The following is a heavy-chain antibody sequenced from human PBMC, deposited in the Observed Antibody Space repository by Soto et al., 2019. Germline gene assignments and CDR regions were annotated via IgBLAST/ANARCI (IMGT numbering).Heavy chain of an antibody. CDR1: GFSFSDYA. CDR3: AKASEWLFGNWFDP. D-gene: IGHD3-3*01. CDR2: ISATSGRS. J-gene: IGHJ5*02. V-gene: IGHV3-23*01. Sequence: EVQLLESGGGLVQPGGSLRLSCAASGFSFSDYAMSCVRQAPGKGLEWVSSISATSGRSYYADSVKGRFTISRDNSRNTVSLQMNSLRPEDTAVYFCAKASEWLFGNWFDPWGQGTLVTVSS.